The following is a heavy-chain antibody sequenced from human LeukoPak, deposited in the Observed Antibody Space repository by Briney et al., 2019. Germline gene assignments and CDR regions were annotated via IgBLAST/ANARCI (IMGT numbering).Heavy chain of an antibody. CDR2: INAGNGNT. J-gene: IGHJ4*02. CDR1: GYTFTSYA. D-gene: IGHD3-10*01. V-gene: IGHV1-3*01. CDR3: ARVSAGVYYFDY. Sequence: ASVKVSCKASGYTFTSYAMHWVRQAPGQRLEWMGWINAGNGNTKYSQKFQGRVTIIRDTSASTAYMELSSLRSEDTAVYYCARVSAGVYYFDYWGQGTLVTVSS.